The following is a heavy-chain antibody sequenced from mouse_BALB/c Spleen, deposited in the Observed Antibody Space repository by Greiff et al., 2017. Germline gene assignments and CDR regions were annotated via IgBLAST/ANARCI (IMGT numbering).Heavy chain of an antibody. J-gene: IGHJ3*01. CDR1: GYTFTSYW. Sequence: VKLQQSGAELAKPGASVKMSCKASGYTFTSYWMHWVKQRPGQGLEWIGYINPSSGYTEYNQKFKDKTTLTADKSSSTAYMQLSSLTSEDSAVYYCARETSYGNSWFAYWGQGTLVTVSA. CDR2: INPSSGYT. V-gene: IGHV1-4*02. D-gene: IGHD2-1*01. CDR3: ARETSYGNSWFAY.